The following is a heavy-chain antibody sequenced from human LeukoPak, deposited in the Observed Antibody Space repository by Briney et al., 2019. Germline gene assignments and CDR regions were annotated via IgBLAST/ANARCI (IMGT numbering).Heavy chain of an antibody. J-gene: IGHJ6*02. V-gene: IGHV3-30*18. Sequence: PGGSLRLSCAASGFTFSSYGMHWVRQAPGKGLEWVAVISYDGSNKYYADSVKGRFTISRDNSKNTLYLQMNSLRAEDTAVYYCAKPLLGKNCIGACYYGMDVWGQGTTVTVSS. D-gene: IGHD6-13*01. CDR2: ISYDGSNK. CDR3: AKPLLGKNCIGACYYGMDV. CDR1: GFTFSSYG.